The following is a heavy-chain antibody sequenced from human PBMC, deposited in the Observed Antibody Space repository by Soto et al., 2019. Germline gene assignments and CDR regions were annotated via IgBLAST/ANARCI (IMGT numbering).Heavy chain of an antibody. V-gene: IGHV3-23*01. CDR1: GFTFSSYA. J-gene: IGHJ5*02. CDR2: ISGSGGST. CDR3: AKAPGDIVVVPAPRINWFDP. Sequence: EVQLLESGGGLVQPGGSLRLSCAASGFTFSSYAMSWVRQAPGKGLEWVSAISGSGGSTYYADSVKGRFTISRDNSKNTLYLQMNSLRAEDTAVYYCAKAPGDIVVVPAPRINWFDPWGQGTLVTVSS. D-gene: IGHD2-2*01.